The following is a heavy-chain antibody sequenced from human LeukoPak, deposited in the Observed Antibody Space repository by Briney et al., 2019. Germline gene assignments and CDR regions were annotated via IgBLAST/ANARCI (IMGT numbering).Heavy chain of an antibody. Sequence: GGSLRLSCEASGYTFSSYDMRWVRQAPGKGLEWVSAISGSGGSTYYAESVKGRVTISRDTSKNTLYLQMNSLRAEDTAVYYCAKDLFVTYYDSSGYDGAFDIWGQGTMVTVSS. CDR2: ISGSGGST. D-gene: IGHD3-22*01. V-gene: IGHV3-23*01. J-gene: IGHJ3*02. CDR1: GYTFSSYD. CDR3: AKDLFVTYYDSSGYDGAFDI.